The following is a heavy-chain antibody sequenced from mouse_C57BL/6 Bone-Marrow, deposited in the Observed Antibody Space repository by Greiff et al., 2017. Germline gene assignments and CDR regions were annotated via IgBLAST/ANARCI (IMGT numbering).Heavy chain of an antibody. CDR3: ARAYYYGSSSYAMDY. J-gene: IGHJ4*01. Sequence: QVQLQQPGAELVKPGASVKMSCKASGYTFTSYWITWVKQRPGQGLEWIGDIYPGSGSTNYNEKFKSKATLTVDTSSRTAYLQLSSLTSEDSAVYYCARAYYYGSSSYAMDYWGQGTSVTVSS. V-gene: IGHV1-55*01. CDR2: IYPGSGST. CDR1: GYTFTSYW. D-gene: IGHD1-1*01.